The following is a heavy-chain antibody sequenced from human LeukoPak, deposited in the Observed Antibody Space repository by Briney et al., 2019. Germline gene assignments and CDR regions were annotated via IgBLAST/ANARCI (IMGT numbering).Heavy chain of an antibody. CDR1: GFTFSSYG. V-gene: IGHV3-33*01. Sequence: GGSLRLSCAASGFTFSSYGMHWVRQAPGKGLEWVAVIWYDGSDKYYAGSVKGRFTISRDNSKNTLYLQMNSLRAEDTAVYYCARENPTWVIGGFDYWGQGTLVTVSS. D-gene: IGHD2-21*01. CDR2: IWYDGSDK. J-gene: IGHJ4*02. CDR3: ARENPTWVIGGFDY.